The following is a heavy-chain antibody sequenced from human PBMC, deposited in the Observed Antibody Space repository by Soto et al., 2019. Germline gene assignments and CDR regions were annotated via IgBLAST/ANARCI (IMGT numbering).Heavy chain of an antibody. CDR2: INPNSGGT. CDR3: ASVRQQLVRHYYGMDV. J-gene: IGHJ6*02. Sequence: ASLKVSCKASGYTFTGYYMHWVRQAPGQGLEWMGWINPNSGGTNYAQKFQGRVTMTRDTSISTAYMELSRLRSDDTAVYYCASVRQQLVRHYYGMDVWGQGTTVTVSS. CDR1: GYTFTGYY. V-gene: IGHV1-2*02. D-gene: IGHD6-13*01.